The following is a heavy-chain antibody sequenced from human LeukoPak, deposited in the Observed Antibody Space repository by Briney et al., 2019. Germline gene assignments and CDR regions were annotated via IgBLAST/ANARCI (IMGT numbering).Heavy chain of an antibody. CDR1: GFTFSGSA. J-gene: IGHJ5*02. V-gene: IGHV3-73*01. CDR3: TSDSGTYNWFDP. CDR2: IDKKDKGYATAT. D-gene: IGHD1-26*01. Sequence: GVSVRLSCAASGFTFSGSAIHWVRQSSGKGREWVGQIDKKDKGYATATAYAASVKGRLTISRDDSINTAYLQMKSLKPEHTALYYCTSDSGTYNWFDPWGQGTLVTVSS.